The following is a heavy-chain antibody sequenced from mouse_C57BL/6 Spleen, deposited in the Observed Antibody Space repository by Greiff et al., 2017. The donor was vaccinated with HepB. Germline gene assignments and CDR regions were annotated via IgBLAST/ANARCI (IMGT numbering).Heavy chain of an antibody. V-gene: IGHV5-9-1*02. CDR2: ISSGGDYI. Sequence: EVKLVESGEGLVKPGGSLKLSCAASGFTFSSYAMSWVRQTPEKRLEWVAYISSGGDYIYYADTVKGRFTISRDNARNTLYLQMSSLKSEDTAMYYCTRDSSGLYFDYWGQGTTLTVSS. D-gene: IGHD3-2*02. CDR1: GFTFSSYA. CDR3: TRDSSGLYFDY. J-gene: IGHJ2*01.